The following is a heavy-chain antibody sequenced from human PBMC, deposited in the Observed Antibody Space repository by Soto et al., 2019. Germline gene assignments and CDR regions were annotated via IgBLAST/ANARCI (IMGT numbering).Heavy chain of an antibody. CDR2: ISNSSSYI. Sequence: GGSLRLSCAASGFTFSSYSMNWVRQAPGKGLEWVSSISNSSSYIYYADSVKGRFTIARDNAKNSLYLQMNSLRAEDTAEYYCARDRHYGEGESGMDVWGQGTTVTVSS. CDR3: ARDRHYGEGESGMDV. J-gene: IGHJ6*02. D-gene: IGHD3-10*01. V-gene: IGHV3-21*01. CDR1: GFTFSSYS.